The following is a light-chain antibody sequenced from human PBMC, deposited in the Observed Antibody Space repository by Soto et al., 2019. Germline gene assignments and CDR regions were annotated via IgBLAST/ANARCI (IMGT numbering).Light chain of an antibody. Sequence: EIVMTQSPVTLSASPGERATLSCRASQSISNNLAWYQQKPGQAPRLLIYGASTRATGIPARFSCSESGTEFTLSISSLQSEDFAVYYCQQYNNWPRTFGQGTKVEIK. J-gene: IGKJ1*01. CDR1: QSISNN. V-gene: IGKV3-15*01. CDR2: GAS. CDR3: QQYNNWPRT.